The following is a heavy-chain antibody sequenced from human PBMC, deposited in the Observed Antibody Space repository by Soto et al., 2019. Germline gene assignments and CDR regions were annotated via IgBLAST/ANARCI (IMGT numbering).Heavy chain of an antibody. CDR1: GGTFSSYA. CDR3: ARTYYDHRRSWFDP. V-gene: IGHV1-69*01. CDR2: IIPIFGTA. J-gene: IGHJ5*02. Sequence: KVSCKASGGTFSSYAISWVRQAPGQGLEWMGGIIPIFGTANYAQKFQGRVTITADESTSTAYMELSSLRSEDTAVYYCARTYYDHRRSWFDPWSQGTVVTVSS. D-gene: IGHD3-22*01.